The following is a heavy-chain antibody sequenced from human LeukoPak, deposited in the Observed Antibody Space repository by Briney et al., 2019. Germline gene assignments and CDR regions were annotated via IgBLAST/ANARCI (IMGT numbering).Heavy chain of an antibody. D-gene: IGHD1-26*01. CDR1: GFTFSGYW. Sequence: GGSLRLSCAASGFTFSGYWMHWVRQAPGKGLEWVSRINIDGATTNYADSVKGRFTISRDNAKNTLHLQMNSLRADDTAVYYCVRGAVGTGVWYDPWGQGTLVTVSS. CDR3: VRGAVGTGVWYDP. CDR2: INIDGATT. J-gene: IGHJ5*02. V-gene: IGHV3-74*01.